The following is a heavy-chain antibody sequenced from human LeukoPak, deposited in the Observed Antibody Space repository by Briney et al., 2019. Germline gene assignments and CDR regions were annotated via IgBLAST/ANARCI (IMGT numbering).Heavy chain of an antibody. V-gene: IGHV1-69*05. D-gene: IGHD5-18*01. CDR2: IIPIFGTA. CDR3: ARDRDGYSYGYEIDY. Sequence: SVKVSCKASGGIFSSYAISWVRQAPGQGLEWMGRIIPIFGTANYAQKFQGRVTITTDESTSTAYMELSSLRSEDTAVYYCARDRDGYSYGYEIDYWGQGTLVTVSS. J-gene: IGHJ4*02. CDR1: GGIFSSYA.